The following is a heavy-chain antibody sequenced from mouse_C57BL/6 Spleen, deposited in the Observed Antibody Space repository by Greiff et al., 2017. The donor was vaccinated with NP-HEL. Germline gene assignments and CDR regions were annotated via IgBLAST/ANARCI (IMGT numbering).Heavy chain of an antibody. Sequence: VQLQQSGAELVRPGTSVKLSCKASGYTFTSYWMHWVKQRPGQGLEWIGVIDPSDSYTNYNQKFKGKATLTVDTSSSTAYMQLSSLTSEDSAVYYCARSVYSNYPHAMDYWGQGTSVTVSS. CDR3: ARSVYSNYPHAMDY. CDR1: GYTFTSYW. D-gene: IGHD2-5*01. V-gene: IGHV1-59*01. CDR2: IDPSDSYT. J-gene: IGHJ4*01.